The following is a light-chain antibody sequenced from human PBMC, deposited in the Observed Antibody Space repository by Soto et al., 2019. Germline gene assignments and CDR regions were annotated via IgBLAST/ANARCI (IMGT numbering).Light chain of an antibody. J-gene: IGLJ1*01. V-gene: IGLV1-44*01. CDR2: SNN. Sequence: QSVLTQPPSASRTPGQRVTISCSGSSSNIGSNTVNWYQQLPGTAPKLLIYSNNQRPSGVPDRFSGSKSGTSASLTISGLQSEDEADYYCAAWDDSLNAHYVFGTGTKLTVL. CDR1: SSNIGSNT. CDR3: AAWDDSLNAHYV.